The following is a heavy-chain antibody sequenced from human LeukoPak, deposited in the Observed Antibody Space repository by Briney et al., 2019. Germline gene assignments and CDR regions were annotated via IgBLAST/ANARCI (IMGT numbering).Heavy chain of an antibody. D-gene: IGHD3-3*01. CDR3: ARNHLFGVVIILTFFDY. CDR2: IYTSGST. Sequence: SETLSLTCTVSGGSISSGSCYWSWIRQPAGKGLEWIGRIYTSGSTNYNPSLKSRVTISVDTSKNQFSLKLSSVTAADTAVYYCARNHLFGVVIILTFFDYWSQGTLVTVSS. V-gene: IGHV4-61*02. CDR1: GGSISSGSCY. J-gene: IGHJ4*02.